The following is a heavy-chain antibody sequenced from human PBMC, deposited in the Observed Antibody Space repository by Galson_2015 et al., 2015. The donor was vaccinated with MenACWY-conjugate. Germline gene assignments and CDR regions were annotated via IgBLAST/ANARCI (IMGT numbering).Heavy chain of an antibody. J-gene: IGHJ6*02. CDR3: ATSERFRLYQFYGMDV. CDR2: IKQDGTER. V-gene: IGHV3-7*03. CDR1: GFTFSSYW. Sequence: SLRLSCAASGFTFSSYWMTWVRQGPGQGLEWLANIKQDGTERYYVDSVKGRFTIFRDNAKNSLYLEMNSLRGEDTAVYYCATSERFRLYQFYGMDVWGQVTTVTVSS. D-gene: IGHD3-16*02.